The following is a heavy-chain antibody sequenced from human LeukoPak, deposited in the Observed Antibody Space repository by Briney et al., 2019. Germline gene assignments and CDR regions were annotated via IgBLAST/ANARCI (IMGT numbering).Heavy chain of an antibody. V-gene: IGHV4-39*07. CDR2: IDYSGST. D-gene: IGHD3-10*01. CDR3: ARLGPGGHGEFDY. Sequence: PSETLSLTCTVSGVSISSSSYYWGWIRQPPGKGLEWIGSIDYSGSTYYNPSLKSRITISVDTSKTQFSLKLTSVTAADTAVYYCARLGPGGHGEFDYWGQGTLVTVSS. CDR1: GVSISSSSYY. J-gene: IGHJ4*02.